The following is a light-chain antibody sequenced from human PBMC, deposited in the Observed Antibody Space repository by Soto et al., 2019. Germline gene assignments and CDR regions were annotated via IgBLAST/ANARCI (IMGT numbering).Light chain of an antibody. J-gene: IGLJ3*02. V-gene: IGLV2-8*01. Sequence: QSALTQPPSASGSPGQSVTISCTGTSSDVGGYNYVSWYQQYPGRAPKLMFYEVTKRPSGVPDRFSGSKSGNTASLTVSGLQAEDEADYYGSSYAASNNFYFVFGGGTKVTVL. CDR2: EVT. CDR1: SSDVGGYNY. CDR3: SSYAASNNFYFV.